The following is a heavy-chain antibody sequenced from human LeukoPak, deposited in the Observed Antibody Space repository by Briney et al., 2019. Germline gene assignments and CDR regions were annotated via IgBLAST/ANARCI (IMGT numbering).Heavy chain of an antibody. V-gene: IGHV1-46*01. D-gene: IGHD2-8*01. CDR3: AREDVVLVDAVRYYYYGMDV. CDR1: GYNFISYY. Sequence: ASVKVSCKASGYNFISYYMHWVRQAPGQGFEWMGIINPSGGSTSYAQKFQDRVTMTRDTSTSTVYMELSSLKSEDTAVCYCAREDVVLVDAVRYYYYGMDVWGQGTTVTVSS. J-gene: IGHJ6*02. CDR2: INPSGGST.